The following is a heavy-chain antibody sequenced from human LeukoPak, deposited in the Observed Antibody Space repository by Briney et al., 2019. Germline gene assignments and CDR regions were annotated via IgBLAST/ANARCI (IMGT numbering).Heavy chain of an antibody. J-gene: IGHJ4*02. CDR2: INHSGST. Sequence: PSEALSLTCAVYGGSFSGYYWSWIRQPPGKGLEWIGEINHSGSTNYNPSLKSRVTISVDTSKNQFSLKLSSVTAADTAVYYCARSTLRFLSTWGQGTLVTVSS. CDR1: GGSFSGYY. V-gene: IGHV4-34*01. CDR3: ARSTLRFLST. D-gene: IGHD3-3*01.